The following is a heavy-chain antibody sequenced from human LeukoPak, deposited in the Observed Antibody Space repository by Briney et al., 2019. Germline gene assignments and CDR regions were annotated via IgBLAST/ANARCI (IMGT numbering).Heavy chain of an antibody. CDR3: ARQSRQLVRDY. V-gene: IGHV5-51*01. D-gene: IGHD6-13*01. CDR1: GYSFTSYW. Sequence: KVSCKASGYSFTSYWIGWVRQMPGKGLEWMGIIYPGDSDTRYSPSFQGQVTISADKSIGTAYLQWSSLKASDTAMYYCARQSRQLVRDYWGQGTLVTVSS. CDR2: IYPGDSDT. J-gene: IGHJ4*02.